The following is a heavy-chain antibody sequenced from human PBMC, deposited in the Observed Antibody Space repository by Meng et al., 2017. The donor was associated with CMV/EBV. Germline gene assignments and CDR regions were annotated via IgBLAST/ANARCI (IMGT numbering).Heavy chain of an antibody. CDR2: IYSTGGT. CDR3: ARERGDDSGYNFDS. CDR1: GGLFSGCL. J-gene: IGHJ4*02. Sequence: PWLLQTPVTLSLLCSVMGGLFSGCLGNWIRQAAGKGLEWIGRIYSTGGTNYTPSLESRVTISLDGSNNQFSLKLNSVTAGDTAIYYCARERGDDSGYNFDSWGQGTLVTVSS. D-gene: IGHD3-22*01. V-gene: IGHV4-4*07.